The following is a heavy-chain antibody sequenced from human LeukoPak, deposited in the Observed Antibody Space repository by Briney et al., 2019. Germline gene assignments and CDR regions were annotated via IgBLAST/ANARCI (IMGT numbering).Heavy chain of an antibody. Sequence: SETLSLTCSVSGGSIRSTTYYWGWIRQPPGRGLEWIGSIYYSGNTYYSPSLMSRVTISVDTSKNQFSLNLSSVTAADTAVYFCARAPHFFDTSGSRYYFDYWGQGALVTVSS. CDR2: IYYSGNT. J-gene: IGHJ4*02. CDR3: ARAPHFFDTSGSRYYFDY. D-gene: IGHD3-22*01. CDR1: GGSIRSTTYY. V-gene: IGHV4-39*07.